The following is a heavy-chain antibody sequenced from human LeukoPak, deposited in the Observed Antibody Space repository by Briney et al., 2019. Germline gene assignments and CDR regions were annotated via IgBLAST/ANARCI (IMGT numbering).Heavy chain of an antibody. CDR2: IYYSGST. J-gene: IGHJ6*03. Sequence: PSETLSLTCTVSGGSISSYYWSWIRQPPGKGLEWIGYIYYSGSTNYNPSLKSRVTISVDTSKNQFSLRLSSVTAADTAVYYCARVVGLTGYSSSWYSGYYYYMDVWGKGTTVTVSS. D-gene: IGHD6-13*01. CDR1: GGSISSYY. CDR3: ARVVGLTGYSSSWYSGYYYYMDV. V-gene: IGHV4-59*01.